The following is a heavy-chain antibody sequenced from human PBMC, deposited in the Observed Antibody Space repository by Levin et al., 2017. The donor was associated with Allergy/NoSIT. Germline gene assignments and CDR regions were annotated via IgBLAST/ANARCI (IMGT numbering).Heavy chain of an antibody. D-gene: IGHD2-15*01. CDR1: GGSISSGDYY. CDR2: IYYSGST. J-gene: IGHJ3*02. Sequence: PSETLSLTCTVSGGSISSGDYYWSWIRQPPGKGLEWIGYIYYSGSTYYNPSLKSRVTISVDTSKNQFSLKLSSVTAADTAVYYCASRYCSGGSCSNDAFDIWGQGTMVTVSS. V-gene: IGHV4-30-4*01. CDR3: ASRYCSGGSCSNDAFDI.